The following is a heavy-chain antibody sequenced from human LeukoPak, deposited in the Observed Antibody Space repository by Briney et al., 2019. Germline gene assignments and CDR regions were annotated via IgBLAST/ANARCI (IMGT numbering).Heavy chain of an antibody. D-gene: IGHD6-13*01. J-gene: IGHJ4*02. Sequence: ASVKVSCKASGYTFTSYGISWVRQAPGQGLEWMGWISAYNGNTNYAQKLQGRVTMTTDTSTSTAYMELRSLRSGDTAVYYCARDTNPIAAAGYDYWGQGTLVTVSS. CDR1: GYTFTSYG. V-gene: IGHV1-18*01. CDR3: ARDTNPIAAAGYDY. CDR2: ISAYNGNT.